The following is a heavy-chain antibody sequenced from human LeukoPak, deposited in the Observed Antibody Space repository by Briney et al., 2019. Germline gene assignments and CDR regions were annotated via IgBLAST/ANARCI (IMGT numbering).Heavy chain of an antibody. CDR2: IYYSGST. D-gene: IGHD1-26*01. CDR3: ARESSGSYS. J-gene: IGHJ4*02. CDR1: GGSIRSYY. V-gene: IGHV4-59*01. Sequence: PSETLSLTCTVSGGSIRSYYWSWIRQPPGKGLEWIGYIYYSGSTNYNPSLKSRVTISVDTSKNQFSLKLSSVTAADTAVYYCARESSGSYSWGQGTLVTVSS.